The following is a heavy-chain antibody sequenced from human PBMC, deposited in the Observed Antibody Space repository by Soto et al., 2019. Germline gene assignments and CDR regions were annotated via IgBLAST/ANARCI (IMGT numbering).Heavy chain of an antibody. CDR1: GGSISSGGYS. CDR3: ARDGGLGAVASDY. CDR2: IYHSGST. J-gene: IGHJ4*02. V-gene: IGHV4-30-2*01. D-gene: IGHD6-19*01. Sequence: QLQLQESGSGLVKPSQTLSLTCAVSGGSISSGGYSWSWIRQPPGKGLEWIGYIYHSGSTYYNPSLRSRVTISVDRSKNQFSLKLGSVTAADTAVYYCARDGGLGAVASDYWGQGTLVTFSS.